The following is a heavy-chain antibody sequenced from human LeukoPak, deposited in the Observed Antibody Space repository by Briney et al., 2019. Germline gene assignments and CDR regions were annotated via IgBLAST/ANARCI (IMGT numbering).Heavy chain of an antibody. V-gene: IGHV3-30*18. CDR3: AKDRSGWYSSSWYYFDY. J-gene: IGHJ4*02. CDR2: ISYDGSNK. Sequence: GGSLRLSCAASGFTFSSYGMHWVRQARGKGLEWVAVISYDGSNKYYADSVKGRFTISRDNSKNTLYLQMNSLRAEDTAVYYCAKDRSGWYSSSWYYFDYWGQGTLVTVSS. D-gene: IGHD6-13*01. CDR1: GFTFSSYG.